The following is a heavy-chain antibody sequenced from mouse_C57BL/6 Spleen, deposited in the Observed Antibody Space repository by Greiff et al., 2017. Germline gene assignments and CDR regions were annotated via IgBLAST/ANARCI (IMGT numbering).Heavy chain of an antibody. V-gene: IGHV1-64*01. Sequence: VKLQESGAELVKPGASVKLSCKASGYTFTSYWMHWVKQRPGQGLEWIGIIHPNSGSTNYNEKFKSKATLTVDKSSSPAYMQLRSLTSEDSAVYYCARGTTVVYFDYWGQGTTLTVSS. CDR3: ARGTTVVYFDY. J-gene: IGHJ2*01. CDR2: IHPNSGST. CDR1: GYTFTSYW. D-gene: IGHD1-1*01.